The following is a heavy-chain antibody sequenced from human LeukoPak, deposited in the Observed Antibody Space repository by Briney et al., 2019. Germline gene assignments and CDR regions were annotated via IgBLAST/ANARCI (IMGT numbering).Heavy chain of an antibody. J-gene: IGHJ4*02. D-gene: IGHD1-1*01. CDR2: ISYDGSNK. Sequence: GGSLRLSCAASGFTFSSYGMHWVRQAPGKGLEWVALISYDGSNKYCGDSVKGRFTISRDNSKNTLYLQMNSLRAEDTAVYYCARVSGRLERQSDLDYWGQGTLVIVSS. V-gene: IGHV3-30*19. CDR3: ARVSGRLERQSDLDY. CDR1: GFTFSSYG.